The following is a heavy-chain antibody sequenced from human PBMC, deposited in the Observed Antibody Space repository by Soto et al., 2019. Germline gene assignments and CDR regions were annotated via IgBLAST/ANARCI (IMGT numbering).Heavy chain of an antibody. CDR3: ARSPPGDSKTNWFDP. CDR2: INPNSGGT. Sequence: QVQLVQSGAEVKKPGASVKVSCKASGYTFTDYYIHWVRQAPGQGLQWMGSINPNSGGTNFAQTFQGRFTMTRDSSISTAYMERSRLKSDDTAIYYCARSPPGDSKTNWFDPWGQGTLVTVSS. D-gene: IGHD4-4*01. J-gene: IGHJ5*02. V-gene: IGHV1-2*02. CDR1: GYTFTDYY.